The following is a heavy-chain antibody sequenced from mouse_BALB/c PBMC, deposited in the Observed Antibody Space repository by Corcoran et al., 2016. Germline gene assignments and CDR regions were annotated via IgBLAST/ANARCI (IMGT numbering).Heavy chain of an antibody. CDR2: IYPYNGGT. Sequence: EVQLQQSGPELVKPGASVQISCKASGSTFTDYNMHWVTQSHGKSLEWIGYIYPYNGGTGYNQKFKSKATLTVDNSSSTAYMELRSLTSEDSAVYYGARTARVAWFAYWGQGTLVTVSA. D-gene: IGHD3-1*01. V-gene: IGHV1S29*02. CDR3: ARTARVAWFAY. CDR1: GSTFTDYN. J-gene: IGHJ3*01.